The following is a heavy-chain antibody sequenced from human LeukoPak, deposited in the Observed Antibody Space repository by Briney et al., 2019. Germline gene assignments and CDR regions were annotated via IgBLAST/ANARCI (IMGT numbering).Heavy chain of an antibody. CDR3: TTPPNYLDL. CDR1: GFTFTNAL. V-gene: IGHV3-15*01. CDR2: IKSKIDGGTT. J-gene: IGHJ2*01. Sequence: GGSLRLSCAASGFTFTNALMSWVRQAPGKGLEWVGRIKSKIDGGTTDYAAPVNGRFTISRDDSKNTLYLHMNSLKTEDTAIYYCTTPPNYLDLWGRGTLVTVSS.